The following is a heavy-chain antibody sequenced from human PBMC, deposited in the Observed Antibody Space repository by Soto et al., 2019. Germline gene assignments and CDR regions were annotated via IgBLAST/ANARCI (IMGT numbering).Heavy chain of an antibody. CDR3: ARDGSSWSYYYYGMDV. V-gene: IGHV4-34*01. CDR1: GGSFSGYY. D-gene: IGHD6-13*01. J-gene: IGHJ6*02. CDR2: INHSGST. Sequence: SETLSLTCAVYGGSFSGYYWSWIRQPPGKGLEWIGEINHSGSTNYNPSLKSRVTISVDTSKNQFSLKLSSVTAADTAVYYCARDGSSWSYYYYGMDVWGQGTTVTVS.